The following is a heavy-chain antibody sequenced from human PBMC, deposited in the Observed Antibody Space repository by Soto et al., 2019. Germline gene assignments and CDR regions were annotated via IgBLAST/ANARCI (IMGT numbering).Heavy chain of an antibody. CDR3: ARHRSNRWFGFYGMDV. CDR2: IHYNENT. CDR1: GDSISAYS. Sequence: PSETLSLTCTVSGDSISAYSWSWVRQPPGKGLEWIGNIHYNENTKYNPSLKSRVTMSVDTSKNQFSLKLSSVTAADTAVYYCARHRSNRWFGFYGMDVWGQGTTVTVSS. D-gene: IGHD3-10*01. V-gene: IGHV4-59*08. J-gene: IGHJ6*02.